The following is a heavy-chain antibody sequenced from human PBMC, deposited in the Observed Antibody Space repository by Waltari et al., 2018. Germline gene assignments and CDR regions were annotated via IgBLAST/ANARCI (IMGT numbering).Heavy chain of an antibody. CDR1: GFTFSQYG. J-gene: IGHJ3*01. D-gene: IGHD2-2*01. Sequence: QVQLVVSGGGVVQPGRCLRLSCEGSGFTFSQYGIHWVRQAPGKGLEWVAVIWYEGSKKYYADSVKGRFTISRDNSKNAVYLEMSSLRDDDTAVYSCARVPSSQLPHGYFDLWGRGTMVTVSS. V-gene: IGHV3-33*01. CDR3: ARVPSSQLPHGYFDL. CDR2: IWYEGSKK.